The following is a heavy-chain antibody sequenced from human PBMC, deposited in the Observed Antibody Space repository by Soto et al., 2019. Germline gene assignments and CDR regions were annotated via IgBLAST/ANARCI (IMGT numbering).Heavy chain of an antibody. Sequence: SETLSLTCTVSGGSISSGGYYWSWIRQHPGKGLEWIGYIYYSGSTYYKTSLKSRVTISVDTSKNQFSLKLSSVTAADTAVYYCARAADRGVDYWGQGTLVTVSS. D-gene: IGHD3-16*01. J-gene: IGHJ4*02. V-gene: IGHV4-31*03. CDR1: GGSISSGGYY. CDR2: IYYSGST. CDR3: ARAADRGVDY.